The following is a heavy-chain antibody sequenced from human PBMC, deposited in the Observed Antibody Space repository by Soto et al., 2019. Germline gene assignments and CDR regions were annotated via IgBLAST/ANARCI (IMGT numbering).Heavy chain of an antibody. J-gene: IGHJ5*01. CDR3: ARVTFTPNWFDS. D-gene: IGHD3-16*01. V-gene: IGHV4-30-4*01. Sequence: SETLSLTCTVSGDSIISPDYYWSWIRQAPGKGLELIGYVYYRGSIYYTPSFESRVSISIDTSKNQFSLRLTSVTAADSAVYFCARVTFTPNWFDSWGQGILVTVSS. CDR1: GDSIISPDYY. CDR2: VYYRGSI.